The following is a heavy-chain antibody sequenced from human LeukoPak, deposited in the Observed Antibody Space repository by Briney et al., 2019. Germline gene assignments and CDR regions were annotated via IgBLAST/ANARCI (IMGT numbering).Heavy chain of an antibody. J-gene: IGHJ4*02. CDR2: IRWNSGSI. V-gene: IGHV3-9*03. CDR3: AKANSRQQLGPFDY. CDR1: GFTFDDYA. D-gene: IGHD6-13*01. Sequence: GGSLRLSCAASGFTFDDYAMHWVRQAPGKGLEGVSGIRWNSGSIGYADSVKGRFTISRDNAKNSLYLQMNSLRAEDMALYYCAKANSRQQLGPFDYWGQGTLVTVSS.